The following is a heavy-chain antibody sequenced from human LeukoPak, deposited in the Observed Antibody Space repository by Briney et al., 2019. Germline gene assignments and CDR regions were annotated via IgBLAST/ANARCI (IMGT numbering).Heavy chain of an antibody. CDR1: GGSINTANYY. CDR2: ISYSGTP. J-gene: IGHJ4*02. Sequence: SETLSLTCIVSGGSINTANYYWTWIRQPPGKGLEWIGYISYSGTPYYNPSLNSRVTISLDTSKNQFCLRLNSVTAADTAMYYCARDRYGDFEDYWGQGTLVTVSS. CDR3: ARDRYGDFEDY. V-gene: IGHV4-30-4*08. D-gene: IGHD4-17*01.